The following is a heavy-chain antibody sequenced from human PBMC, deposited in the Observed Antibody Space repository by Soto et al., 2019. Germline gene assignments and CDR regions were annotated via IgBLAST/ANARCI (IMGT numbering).Heavy chain of an antibody. J-gene: IGHJ4*02. CDR3: SKDHDSGDPNPGYFDY. CDR2: ISYDGSNK. Sequence: GGSLGPSCAAPGFNFSSYGMHWVRQAPGKWLGWVAGISYDGSNKYYADSVKGRFTISRDNSKNKLYLQMNSLRAEDTAVYYCSKDHDSGDPNPGYFDYWGQGTLVTVSS. D-gene: IGHD4-17*01. CDR1: GFNFSSYG. V-gene: IGHV3-30*18.